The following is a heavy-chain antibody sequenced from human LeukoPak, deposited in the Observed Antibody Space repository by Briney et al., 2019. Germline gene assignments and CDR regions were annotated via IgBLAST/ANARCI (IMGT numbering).Heavy chain of an antibody. J-gene: IGHJ5*02. Sequence: PSETLSLTCAVYGGSFSGYYWSWIRQPPGKGLEWIGEINHSGSTNYNPSLKSRVTISVGTSKNQFSLKLSSVTAADTAVYYCARVQSRLSWFDPWGQGTLVTVSS. CDR2: INHSGST. CDR1: GGSFSGYY. V-gene: IGHV4-34*01. CDR3: ARVQSRLSWFDP.